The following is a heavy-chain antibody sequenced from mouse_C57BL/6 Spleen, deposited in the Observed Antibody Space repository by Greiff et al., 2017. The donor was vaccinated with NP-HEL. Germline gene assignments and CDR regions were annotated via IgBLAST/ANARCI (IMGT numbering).Heavy chain of an antibody. V-gene: IGHV5-17*01. CDR1: GFTFSDYG. D-gene: IGHD2-2*01. CDR2: ISSGSSPI. CDR3: ARASFYYGYDGRDYYAMDY. Sequence: EVKVVESGGGLVKPGGSLKLSCAASGFTFSDYGMHWVRQAPEKGLAWVAYISSGSSPIYYAATVKGRFTISRDNAKNTLFLQMTSLRSEDTAMYYCARASFYYGYDGRDYYAMDYWGQGTSVTVSS. J-gene: IGHJ4*01.